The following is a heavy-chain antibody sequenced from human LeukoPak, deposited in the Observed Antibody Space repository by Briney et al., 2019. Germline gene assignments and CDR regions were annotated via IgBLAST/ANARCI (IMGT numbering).Heavy chain of an antibody. CDR3: SRATSSWRPFDY. CDR2: IYYSGST. D-gene: IGHD6-13*01. J-gene: IGHJ4*02. V-gene: IGHV4-59*01. Sequence: SETLSLTCTVSGGSISSYYWSWIRQPPGKGLEWIGYIYYSGSTNYNPSLKSRVTISVDTSKNQFSLKLSSVTAADTAVYYCSRATSSWRPFDYWGQGTLVTVSS. CDR1: GGSISSYY.